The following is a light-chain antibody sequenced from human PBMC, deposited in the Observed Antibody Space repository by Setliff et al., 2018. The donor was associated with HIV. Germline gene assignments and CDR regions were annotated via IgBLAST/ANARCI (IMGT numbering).Light chain of an antibody. CDR1: GYNIGPNY. CDR2: DNY. J-gene: IGLJ3*02. V-gene: IGLV1-51*01. CDR3: GSWDHSLFNARV. Sequence: QSVLTQPPSVSAAPGQKVTISCSGSGYNIGPNYVSWYQQFPGTAPRLIIYDNYKRPSGIPDRFTGSKSGTSATLVITGLQTGDEADYYCGSWDHSLFNARVFGGGTQLTVL.